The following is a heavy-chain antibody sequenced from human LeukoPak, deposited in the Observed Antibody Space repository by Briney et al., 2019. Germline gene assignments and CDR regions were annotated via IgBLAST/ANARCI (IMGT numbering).Heavy chain of an antibody. D-gene: IGHD3-22*01. Sequence: PGGSLRLSSAASGFTFSNYEMNWVRQAPGKGLEWVSAISGSGGSTYYADSVRGRFTISRDNSKNTLYLQVNSLRAEDTAVYYCARVKRYHSDSSGYYFFDPWGQGTLVTVSS. V-gene: IGHV3-23*01. CDR1: GFTFSNYE. CDR2: ISGSGGST. CDR3: ARVKRYHSDSSGYYFFDP. J-gene: IGHJ5*02.